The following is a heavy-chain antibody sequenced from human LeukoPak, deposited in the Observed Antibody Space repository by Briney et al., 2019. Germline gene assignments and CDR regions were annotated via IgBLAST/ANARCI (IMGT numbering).Heavy chain of an antibody. CDR3: ARVGYDYVWGSYRSY. V-gene: IGHV3-74*01. J-gene: IGHJ4*02. D-gene: IGHD3-16*02. Sequence: TGGSLRLSCAASGFTFSSYWMHWVRQAPGKGLGWVSRINSDGSSTSYADSVKGRFTISRDNAKNTLYLQMNSLRAEDTAVYYCARVGYDYVWGSYRSYWGQGTLVTVSS. CDR2: INSDGSST. CDR1: GFTFSSYW.